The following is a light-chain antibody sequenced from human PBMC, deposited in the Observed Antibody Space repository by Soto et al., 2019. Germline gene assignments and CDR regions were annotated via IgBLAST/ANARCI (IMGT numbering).Light chain of an antibody. V-gene: IGKV3-20*01. J-gene: IGKJ3*01. Sequence: EIVLTQSPGTLSLSPGERATLSCRASPSISSSNLAWYQQTPGQAPRLLIYGASSRATGIPDRFSGSGSGTDFNITINRLEPEDFAVYYCQYGNSPLFTFGPGTTVDMK. CDR3: QYGNSPLFT. CDR2: GAS. CDR1: PSISSSN.